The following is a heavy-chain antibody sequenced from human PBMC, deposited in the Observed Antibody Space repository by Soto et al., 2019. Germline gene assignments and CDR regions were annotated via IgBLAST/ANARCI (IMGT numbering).Heavy chain of an antibody. J-gene: IGHJ4*02. V-gene: IGHV1-69*04. D-gene: IGHD3-3*01. Sequence: SVKGSCKASGGTISSYTISWGRQNTRQGLEWMGRIMPILGIANYAQKFQGRVTITADKSTSTAYMELSSLRSEDTAVYYCARDYDSWSGYYLADDYWGQRTLVTVSS. CDR2: IMPILGIA. CDR1: GGTISSYT. CDR3: ARDYDSWSGYYLADDY.